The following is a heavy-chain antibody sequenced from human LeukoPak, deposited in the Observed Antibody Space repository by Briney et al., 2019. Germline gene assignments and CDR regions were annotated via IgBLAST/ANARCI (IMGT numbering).Heavy chain of an antibody. CDR2: ISYDGSDK. D-gene: IGHD6-19*01. J-gene: IGHJ4*02. Sequence: PGGSLRLSCAASGFTFSSFAMHWVRHAPGKGLEWVAIISYDGSDKYYADSVKGRLTISRDNSKSTLYLQMISLRTEDTAVYYCARADGSVAGPPSGHWGQGTLVTVSS. CDR1: GFTFSSFA. V-gene: IGHV3-30-3*01. CDR3: ARADGSVAGPPSGH.